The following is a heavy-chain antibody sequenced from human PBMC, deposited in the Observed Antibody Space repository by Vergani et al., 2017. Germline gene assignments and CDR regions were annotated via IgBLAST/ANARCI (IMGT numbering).Heavy chain of an antibody. Sequence: QVQLVQSGAEVKKPGSSVKVSCKASGGTFSSYTISSVRQAPGQGLEWMGRIIPILGIANYAQKFQGRVTITADKSTSTAYMELSSLRSEDTAVYYCARAASKVVVPAAMYNWFDPWGQGTLVTVSS. CDR1: GGTFSSYT. CDR2: IIPILGIA. V-gene: IGHV1-69*02. J-gene: IGHJ5*02. D-gene: IGHD2-2*01. CDR3: ARAASKVVVPAAMYNWFDP.